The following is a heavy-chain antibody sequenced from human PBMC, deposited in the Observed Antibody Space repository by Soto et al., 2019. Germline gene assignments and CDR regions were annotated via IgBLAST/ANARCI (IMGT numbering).Heavy chain of an antibody. Sequence: PGGSLRLSCSASGFTFSSYAMHWVRQAPGKGLEYVSAISSNGGSTYYADSVKGRFTISRDNSKNTLYLQMSSLRAEDTAVYYCVRSITIFGVVIFLYGMDVWGQGTTVTVS. V-gene: IGHV3-64D*06. J-gene: IGHJ6*02. CDR1: GFTFSSYA. D-gene: IGHD3-3*01. CDR2: ISSNGGST. CDR3: VRSITIFGVVIFLYGMDV.